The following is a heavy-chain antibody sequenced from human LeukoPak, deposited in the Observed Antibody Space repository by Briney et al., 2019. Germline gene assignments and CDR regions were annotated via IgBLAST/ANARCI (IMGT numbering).Heavy chain of an antibody. CDR3: AKAARLGPSHFDY. D-gene: IGHD3-10*01. CDR2: VWVDGNNK. V-gene: IGHV3-33*03. J-gene: IGHJ4*02. Sequence: GGSLRLSCATSGFTFTAYGLHWVRQAPGMGLEWVAVVWVDGNNKFYADSVKGRFTISRANSRSTLYLHMNSLRDDDTAVYYCAKAARLGPSHFDYWGRGTLVTVSS. CDR1: GFTFTAYG.